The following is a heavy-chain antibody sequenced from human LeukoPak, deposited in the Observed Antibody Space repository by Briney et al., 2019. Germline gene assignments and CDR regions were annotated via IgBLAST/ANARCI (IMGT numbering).Heavy chain of an antibody. CDR2: IDASGVNT. D-gene: IGHD3-10*01. CDR1: GFSFNSHA. J-gene: IGHJ4*02. CDR3: AKGIYLVPIDY. Sequence: GGSLRLSCAASGFSFNSHAMNWVRQVPGKGLQWVSTIDASGVNTYYGNSVEGRFTISRDNSKNTLYLQMNSLRAEDTAVYYCAKGIYLVPIDYWGQGTLVTVSS. V-gene: IGHV3-23*01.